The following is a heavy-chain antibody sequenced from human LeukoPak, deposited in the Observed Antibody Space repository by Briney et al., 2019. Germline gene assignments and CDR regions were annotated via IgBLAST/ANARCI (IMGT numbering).Heavy chain of an antibody. J-gene: IGHJ4*02. CDR2: ISGSGGST. CDR3: AKVGGVIAAAGNFDY. CDR1: GFTFSSYA. D-gene: IGHD6-13*01. Sequence: GGSLRLSCAASGFTFSSYAMSWVREAPGKGLEWFSAISGSGGSTYYADSVKGRFTISRDNSKNTLYLKMNSLRAEDTAVYYCAKVGGVIAAAGNFDYWGQGTLVTVSS. V-gene: IGHV3-23*01.